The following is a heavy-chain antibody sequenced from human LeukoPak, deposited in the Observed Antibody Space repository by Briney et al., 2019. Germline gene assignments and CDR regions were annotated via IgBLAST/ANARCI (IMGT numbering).Heavy chain of an antibody. CDR1: GFTFSSYE. CDR2: ISSSGSTI. V-gene: IGHV3-48*03. J-gene: IGHJ4*02. D-gene: IGHD6-19*01. Sequence: PGGTLRLSCAASGFTFSSYEMNWVRQAPGKGLEWVSYISSSGSTICYADSVKGRFTISRDNAKNSLYLQMNSLRAEDTAVYYCARDGIAVAGTVFDYWGQGTLVTVAS. CDR3: ARDGIAVAGTVFDY.